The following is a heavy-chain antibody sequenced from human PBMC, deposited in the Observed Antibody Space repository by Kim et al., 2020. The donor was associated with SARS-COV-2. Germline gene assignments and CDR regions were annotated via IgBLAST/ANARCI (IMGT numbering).Heavy chain of an antibody. D-gene: IGHD3-10*01. V-gene: IGHV4-39*01. CDR2: IYYSGST. Sequence: SETLSLTCTVSGGSISSSSYYWGWIRQPPGKGLEWIGSIYYSGSTYYNPSLKSRVTISVDTSKNQFSLKLSSVTAADTAVYYCARLAFIETYYYGSGSYSSDYWGQGTLVTVSS. CDR3: ARLAFIETYYYGSGSYSSDY. CDR1: GGSISSSSYY. J-gene: IGHJ4*02.